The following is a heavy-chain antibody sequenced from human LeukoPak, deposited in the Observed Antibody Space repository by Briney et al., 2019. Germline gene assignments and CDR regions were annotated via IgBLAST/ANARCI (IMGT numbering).Heavy chain of an antibody. J-gene: IGHJ4*02. CDR2: INHSGRT. V-gene: IGHV4-34*01. Sequence: SETLSLTCGVYGESFSGDFWTWLRQAPGKGLEWIGEINHSGRTNYSPSLTSRVTISVDTSMNQFSLQLRSVTAADTAVYYCARGQYDSGGYHYGIRAFYFDYWGQGILVTVPS. D-gene: IGHD3-22*01. CDR3: ARGQYDSGGYHYGIRAFYFDY. CDR1: GESFSGDF.